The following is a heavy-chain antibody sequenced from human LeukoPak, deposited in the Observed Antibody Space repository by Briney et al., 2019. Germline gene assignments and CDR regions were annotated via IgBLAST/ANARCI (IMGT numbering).Heavy chain of an antibody. V-gene: IGHV4-31*03. CDR2: IYYSGST. CDR1: GGSISSGGYY. D-gene: IGHD3-10*01. J-gene: IGHJ2*01. Sequence: PSETLSLTCTVSGGSISSGGYYWSWIRQHPGKGLEWIGYIYYSGSTYYNPSLKSRVTISVDTSKNQFSLKLSSVTAADTAVYYCARVPWFGEPLNFDLWGRGTLVTVSS. CDR3: ARVPWFGEPLNFDL.